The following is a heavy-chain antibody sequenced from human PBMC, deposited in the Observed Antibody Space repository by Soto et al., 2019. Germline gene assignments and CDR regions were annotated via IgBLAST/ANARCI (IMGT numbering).Heavy chain of an antibody. Sequence: AASVKVSCKASGYPFSSIGISWVRQAPGQGLEWMGWISPYNRNTYYAQRIQGRVTMTTDTPTSTAYMELRSLRSDDTAVYFCARDLDGSGNYYTDYWGQGTLVTV. V-gene: IGHV1-18*01. CDR3: ARDLDGSGNYYTDY. CDR2: ISPYNRNT. CDR1: GYPFSSIG. D-gene: IGHD3-10*01. J-gene: IGHJ4*02.